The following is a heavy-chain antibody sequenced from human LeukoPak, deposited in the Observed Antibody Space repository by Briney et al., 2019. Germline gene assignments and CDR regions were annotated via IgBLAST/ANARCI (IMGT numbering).Heavy chain of an antibody. Sequence: GGSLSPSYAVSGSRVSSEVMGWVRQAPGKGLEWVALTSYDGSKKYYADSVKGRFTISRDHSESTMYLKMNSLRPEDTALYYCVKGRQQRWTCDFIDLWGQGKVVTVSS. J-gene: IGHJ3*01. V-gene: IGHV3-30*18. D-gene: IGHD3/OR15-3a*01. CDR1: GSRVSSEV. CDR2: TSYDGSKK. CDR3: VKGRQQRWTCDFIDL.